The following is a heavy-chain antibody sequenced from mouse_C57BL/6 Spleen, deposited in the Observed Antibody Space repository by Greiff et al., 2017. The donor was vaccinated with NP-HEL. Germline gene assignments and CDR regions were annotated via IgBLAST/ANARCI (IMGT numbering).Heavy chain of an antibody. J-gene: IGHJ2*01. CDR1: GYTFTSYG. CDR3: ARSLYYDYDYFDY. V-gene: IGHV1-81*01. D-gene: IGHD2-4*01. CDR2: IYPSSGNT. Sequence: QVQLQQSGAELARPGASVKLSCKASGYTFTSYGISWVKQSTGQGLEWIGEIYPSSGNTYYNEKFKGKATLTADKSSSTAYMELRSLTSEDSAVYFCARSLYYDYDYFDYWGQGTTLTVSS.